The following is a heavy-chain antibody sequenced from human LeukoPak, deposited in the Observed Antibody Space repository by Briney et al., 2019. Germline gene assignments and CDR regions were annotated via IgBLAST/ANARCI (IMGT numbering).Heavy chain of an antibody. Sequence: GGSLRLSCAASGFTFTAFSMSWVRQAPGKALEWVSSIRSESTFTSCSDSVKGRFTISRDNAKNSLHLQMNSLRAEDTAVYFCARVDFGDYFDTSDYHFFDFWGQGTLVTVSS. J-gene: IGHJ4*02. CDR1: GFTFTAFS. V-gene: IGHV3-21*06. CDR2: IRSESTFT. D-gene: IGHD3-22*01. CDR3: ARVDFGDYFDTSDYHFFDF.